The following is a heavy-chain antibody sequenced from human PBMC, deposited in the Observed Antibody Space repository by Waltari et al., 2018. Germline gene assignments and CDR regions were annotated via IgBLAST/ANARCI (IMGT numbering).Heavy chain of an antibody. J-gene: IGHJ4*02. D-gene: IGHD3-22*01. CDR2: SIPLLAAA. V-gene: IGHV1-69*05. CDR3: ARGVDTSGYYDPFDY. Sequence: QVQLVQSGAEVKKPGSSVQVSCQASGDTFSSYSISWVRQAPGQGLEWMGGSIPLLAAAKYAQKFQGRVMITTDEYTSTAYMDRSSLRSEDTAVYYCARGVDTSGYYDPFDYWGQGTLVSVSS. CDR1: GDTFSSYS.